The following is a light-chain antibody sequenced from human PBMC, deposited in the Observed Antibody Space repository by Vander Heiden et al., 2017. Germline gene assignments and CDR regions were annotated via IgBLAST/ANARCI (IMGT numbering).Light chain of an antibody. Sequence: DIQMTQSPSSLSASVGDRVTITCRASQSISPFLNWYQQREGKAPKLLIYAASRWQSGVPSRFSGSGSGTDFTLTISSLQPEDFATYYCQQSYSTPRLFTFGPGTKVDIK. CDR3: QQSYSTPRLFT. J-gene: IGKJ3*01. CDR2: AAS. V-gene: IGKV1-39*01. CDR1: QSISPF.